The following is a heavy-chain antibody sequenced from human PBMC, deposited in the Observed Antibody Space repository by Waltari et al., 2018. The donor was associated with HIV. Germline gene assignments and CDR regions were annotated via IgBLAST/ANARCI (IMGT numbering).Heavy chain of an antibody. D-gene: IGHD3-10*01. CDR1: GFTFSSYW. CDR2: IKQDGSEK. Sequence: EVQLVESGGGLVQPGGSLRLSCAASGFTFSSYWMSWVRQAPGTGLEWVANIKQDGSEKYYVDSLNGRFTISRDNAENSLYLQMNSLRAEDTAVYYCARGGFYGSGSKVNWGQGTLVTVSS. V-gene: IGHV3-7*04. J-gene: IGHJ4*02. CDR3: ARGGFYGSGSKVN.